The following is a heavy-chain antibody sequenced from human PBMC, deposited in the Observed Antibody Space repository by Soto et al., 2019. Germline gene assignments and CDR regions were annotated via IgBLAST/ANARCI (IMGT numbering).Heavy chain of an antibody. D-gene: IGHD3-3*01. V-gene: IGHV3-7*01. CDR3: ARGRVVILYYYYMDV. CDR2: IKQDGSEK. J-gene: IGHJ6*03. CDR1: GFTFSSYW. Sequence: GSLRLSCAASGFTFSSYWMSWVRQAPGKGLEWVANIKQDGSEKYYVDSVKGRFTISRDNAKNSLYLQMNSLRAEDTAVYYCARGRVVILYYYYMDVWGKGTTVTVSS.